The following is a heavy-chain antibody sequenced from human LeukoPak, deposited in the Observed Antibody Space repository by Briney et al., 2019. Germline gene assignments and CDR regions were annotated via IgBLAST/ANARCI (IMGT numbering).Heavy chain of an antibody. D-gene: IGHD1-26*01. V-gene: IGHV3-74*01. CDR2: INTDGGGT. CDR1: GFTFGSYW. CDR3: ARDEKVVGASGQDY. J-gene: IGHJ4*02. Sequence: PGGSLSLSCAASGFTFGSYWMHWVRQAPGKGLVWVSRINTDGGGTIYADSVKGRFTISRDNAKNTLFLQMNSLRAEDTAVYYCARDEKVVGASGQDYWGQGTLVTVSS.